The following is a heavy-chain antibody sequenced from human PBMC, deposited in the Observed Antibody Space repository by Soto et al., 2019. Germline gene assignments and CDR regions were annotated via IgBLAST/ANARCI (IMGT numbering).Heavy chain of an antibody. CDR3: AREGASGFGMDV. J-gene: IGHJ6*02. Sequence: QVQLQQSGPGLVKPSETLSLTCTVSGGSIRSYYWSWIRQPAGKALEWIGRTYTSGTTNYNPSLSSRVTIFLDTSKNQSSLDWSAVTHADTAVYYSAREGASGFGMDVWGEGTTVTVA. D-gene: IGHD1-26*01. CDR1: GGSIRSYY. CDR2: TYTSGTT. V-gene: IGHV4-4*07.